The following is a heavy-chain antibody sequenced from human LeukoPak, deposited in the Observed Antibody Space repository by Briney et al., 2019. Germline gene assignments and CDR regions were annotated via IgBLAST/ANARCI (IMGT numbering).Heavy chain of an antibody. CDR2: ISGSGGNT. D-gene: IGHD3-22*01. CDR3: AKEGSPSSGYWPRSKATDY. J-gene: IGHJ4*02. Sequence: QPGGSLRLSCAASGFTFSRYAMSWVRQAPGKGLEWVSAISGSGGNTYYADSVKGRFTISRDNSKNTLYLQMNSLRAEDTAVYYCAKEGSPSSGYWPRSKATDYWGQGTLVTVSS. V-gene: IGHV3-23*01. CDR1: GFTFSRYA.